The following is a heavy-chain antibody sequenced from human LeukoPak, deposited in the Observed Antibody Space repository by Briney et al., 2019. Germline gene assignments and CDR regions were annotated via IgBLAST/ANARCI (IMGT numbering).Heavy chain of an antibody. D-gene: IGHD3-9*01. CDR1: GFTFSNYA. CDR2: ITGSGGGT. J-gene: IGHJ4*02. V-gene: IGHV3-23*01. Sequence: PGASLRLSCAASGFTFSNYAMSWVRQAPGKGLEWVSAITGSGGGTYYADSVKGRFTISRENSKNTLYLQVNSLRAEDTAVYYCVKWGDHDVLTGYYDPDYWGQGSLVTVSS. CDR3: VKWGDHDVLTGYYDPDY.